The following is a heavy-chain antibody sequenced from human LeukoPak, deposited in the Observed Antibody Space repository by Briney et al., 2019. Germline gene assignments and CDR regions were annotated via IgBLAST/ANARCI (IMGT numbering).Heavy chain of an antibody. J-gene: IGHJ3*02. V-gene: IGHV5-51*01. Sequence: GESLKMSCKGSGYGFSSYWIGWVRQMPGKGLEWMGIIYPGDSDTRYSPSFQGQVTISADKSISTAYLQWSSLKASDTAMYYCARPLEDQDAFDIWGQGTMVTVSS. CDR2: IYPGDSDT. CDR3: ARPLEDQDAFDI. CDR1: GYGFSSYW.